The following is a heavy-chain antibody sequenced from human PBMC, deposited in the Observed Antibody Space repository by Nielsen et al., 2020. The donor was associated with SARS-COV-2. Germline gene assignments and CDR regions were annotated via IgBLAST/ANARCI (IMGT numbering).Heavy chain of an antibody. CDR2: ISGHNGAT. CDR3: VRDLDIVVVPDAIPGYY. Sequence: WVRQAPGQRLEWMGWISGHNGATNYAQNLQGRVTMTTDTSTSTAYMELTSLRSDDTAMYYCVRDLDIVVVPDAIPGYYWGQGTLVTVSS. J-gene: IGHJ4*02. V-gene: IGHV1-18*01. D-gene: IGHD2-2*03.